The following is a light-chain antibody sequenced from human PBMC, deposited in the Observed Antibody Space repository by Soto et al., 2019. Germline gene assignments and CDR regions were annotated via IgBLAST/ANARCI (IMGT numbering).Light chain of an antibody. V-gene: IGKV1-39*01. CDR2: AAS. CDR3: QQSYSTPLT. CDR1: QSITTH. Sequence: DLQMTQSPSSPAASVGYRVTITFPASQSITTHVNWYQQQPGRAPNLLIYAASGLQSGVPSRFSGSGSGTDFTLTITSLQPEDFATYYCQQSYSTPLTFGGGTKVDIK. J-gene: IGKJ4*01.